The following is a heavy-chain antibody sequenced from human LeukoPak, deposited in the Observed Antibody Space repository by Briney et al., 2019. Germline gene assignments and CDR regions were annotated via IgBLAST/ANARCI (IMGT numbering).Heavy chain of an antibody. CDR1: GFTFSSYS. Sequence: NPGGSLRLSCAASGFTFSSYSMNWVRQAPGKGLEWVSSISSSSSYIYYADSVKGRFTISRDNAKNSLYLQMNSLRAEDTAVYYCAREGNDSSGYAFDYWGQGTLVTVSS. D-gene: IGHD3-22*01. V-gene: IGHV3-21*01. CDR3: AREGNDSSGYAFDY. CDR2: ISSSSSYI. J-gene: IGHJ4*02.